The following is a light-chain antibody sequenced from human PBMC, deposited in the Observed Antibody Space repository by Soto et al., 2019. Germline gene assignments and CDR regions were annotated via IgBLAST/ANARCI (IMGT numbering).Light chain of an antibody. Sequence: DIQMTQSPTSLSASVGDRVTITCRASQGIRNFVAWYQQKPVKAPKLLIYAASTLQSGVPSRFSGSGSGTDFPLTINSLQPEDVATYSCQKYSSVPVFGPGTKVEIK. V-gene: IGKV1-27*01. CDR2: AAS. J-gene: IGKJ3*01. CDR3: QKYSSVPV. CDR1: QGIRNF.